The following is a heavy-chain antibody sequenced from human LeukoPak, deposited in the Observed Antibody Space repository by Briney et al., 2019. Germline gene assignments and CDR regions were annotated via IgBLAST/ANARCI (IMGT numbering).Heavy chain of an antibody. Sequence: PSETLSLTCTVSGGSISSYYWSWIRQPPGKGLEWIGYIYYSGSTNYNPSLKSRVTISVDTSKNQFSLKLSSVTAADTAVYYCASWGYGITIFGVVMDFDYWGQGTLVTVSS. CDR2: IYYSGST. V-gene: IGHV4-59*08. CDR3: ASWGYGITIFGVVMDFDY. D-gene: IGHD3-3*01. CDR1: GGSISSYY. J-gene: IGHJ4*02.